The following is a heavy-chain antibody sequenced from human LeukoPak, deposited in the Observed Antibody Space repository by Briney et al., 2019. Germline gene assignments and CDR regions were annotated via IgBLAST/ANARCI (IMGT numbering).Heavy chain of an antibody. D-gene: IGHD2-2*01. J-gene: IGHJ4*02. V-gene: IGHV3-21*01. CDR1: GFTFSSYS. CDR3: GRDLQLLGGYFDY. Sequence: GGSLRLSCAASGFTFSSYSMNWVRQAPGKGLEWVSSISSSSSYIYYADSVKGRFTISRDNAKNSLYLQMNSLRAEDTAVYYCGRDLQLLGGYFDYWGQGTLVTVSS. CDR2: ISSSSSYI.